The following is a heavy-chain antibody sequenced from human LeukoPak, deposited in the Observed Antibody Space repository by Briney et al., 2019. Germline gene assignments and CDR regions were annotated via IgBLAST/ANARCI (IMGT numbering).Heavy chain of an antibody. Sequence: GGSLRLSCAASGFSISNYWMNWVRQAPGKGLEWVANIKQDGSEKNYVDSVKGRFTIARDNAKNSLYLQMNSLRAEDTAVYYCARDAGVHFDSSGYYPFGYWGQGTLVTVSS. J-gene: IGHJ4*02. CDR2: IKQDGSEK. D-gene: IGHD3-22*01. V-gene: IGHV3-7*01. CDR3: ARDAGVHFDSSGYYPFGY. CDR1: GFSISNYW.